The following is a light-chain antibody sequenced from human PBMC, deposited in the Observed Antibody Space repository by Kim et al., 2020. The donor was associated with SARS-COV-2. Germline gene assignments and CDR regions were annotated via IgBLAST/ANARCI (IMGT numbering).Light chain of an antibody. CDR1: QSISSW. J-gene: IGKJ4*01. V-gene: IGKV1-5*03. CDR2: KAS. CDR3: QQYNSSPVT. Sequence: SVAVGDRVTINCRASQSISSWLAWYQQKPGKAPNLLIHKASSLESGVPSRFSGSGSGTEFTLTISSLQADDFATYYCQQYNSSPVTFGGGTKLEI.